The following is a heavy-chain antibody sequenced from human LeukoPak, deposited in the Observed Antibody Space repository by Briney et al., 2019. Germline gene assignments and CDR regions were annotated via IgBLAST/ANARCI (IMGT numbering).Heavy chain of an antibody. J-gene: IGHJ6*03. Sequence: SQTLSLTCTVSGGSISSGGYYWSWIRQHPGKGLEWIGYIYYSGSTYYNPSLKSRVTISVDTSKNQFSLKLSSVTAADTAVYYCARGNYYYYYMEVWGKGTTVTVSS. CDR3: ARGNYYYYYMEV. V-gene: IGHV4-31*03. CDR2: IYYSGST. CDR1: GGSISSGGYY.